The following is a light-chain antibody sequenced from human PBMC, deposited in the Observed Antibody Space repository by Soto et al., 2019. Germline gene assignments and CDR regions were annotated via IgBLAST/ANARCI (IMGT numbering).Light chain of an antibody. J-gene: IGKJ1*01. Sequence: DIQMTQSPSTLSGSVGDRVTITWRASQTISSWLAWYQQKPGKAPKLLIYKASTLKSGVPSSFSGSGSGTEFTLTISSLQPDDFATYYCQHYNSYSEACGQGTKVDIK. CDR1: QTISSW. CDR2: KAS. V-gene: IGKV1-5*03. CDR3: QHYNSYSEA.